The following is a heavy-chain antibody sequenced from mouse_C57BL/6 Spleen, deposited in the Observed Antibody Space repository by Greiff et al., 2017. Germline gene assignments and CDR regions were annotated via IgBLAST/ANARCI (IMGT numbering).Heavy chain of an antibody. CDR3: TEGDDDFDY. CDR2: IRLKSDNYAT. J-gene: IGHJ2*01. CDR1: GFTFSNYW. V-gene: IGHV6-3*01. Sequence: DVKLVESGGGLVQPGGSMKLSCVASGFTFSNYWMNWVRQSPEKGLEWVAQIRLKSDNYATNYAESVKGRFTISRDDSKSSVYLQMNNLRAEDTGIYYCTEGDDDFDYWGQGTTLTVSS. D-gene: IGHD2-2*01.